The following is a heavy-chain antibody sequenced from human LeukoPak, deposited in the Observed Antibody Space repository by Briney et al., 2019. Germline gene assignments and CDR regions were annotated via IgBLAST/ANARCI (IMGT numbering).Heavy chain of an antibody. CDR3: ASVAAAHMSYFDY. D-gene: IGHD2-2*01. V-gene: IGHV1-69*04. CDR1: GGTFSSYA. CDR2: IIPILGIA. J-gene: IGHJ4*02. Sequence: SVKVSCKASGGTFSSYAISWVRQAPGQGLEWMGRIIPILGIANYAQKFQGRVTITVDKSTSTAYMELSSLRSEDTAVYYCASVAAAHMSYFDYWGQGTLVTVSS.